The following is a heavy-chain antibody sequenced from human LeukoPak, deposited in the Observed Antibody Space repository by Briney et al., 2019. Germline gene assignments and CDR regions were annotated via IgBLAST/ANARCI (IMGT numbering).Heavy chain of an antibody. V-gene: IGHV3-7*05. CDR2: IKQYGSEK. CDR3: ARAAEISALDN. CDR1: GFTFSNFV. Sequence: GGSLRLSCAASGFTFSNFVMSWVRQAPGKGLEWVATIKQYGSEKYYVDSVKGRFTISRDNAKKSLFLQMDSLRGEDTAVYYCARAAEISALDNWGQGTLVTVSS. D-gene: IGHD6-13*01. J-gene: IGHJ4*02.